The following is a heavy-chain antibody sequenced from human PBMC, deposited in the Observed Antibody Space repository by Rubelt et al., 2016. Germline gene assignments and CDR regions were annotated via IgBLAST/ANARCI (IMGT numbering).Heavy chain of an antibody. CDR2: INPNRDGQ. J-gene: IGHJ4*02. CDR1: GYTFTGYY. D-gene: IGHD3-22*01. Sequence: QVQLVQSGAEVKKPGASVKVSCKASGYTFTGYYMHWVRQAPGQGLEWMGWINPNRDGQIYAQKLQGRVTRRRDTAISSAYMELSRRRSDETAVYYCARFASGGHSSGYLFDYWGQGTLVTVSS. CDR3: ARFASGGHSSGYLFDY. V-gene: IGHV1-2*02.